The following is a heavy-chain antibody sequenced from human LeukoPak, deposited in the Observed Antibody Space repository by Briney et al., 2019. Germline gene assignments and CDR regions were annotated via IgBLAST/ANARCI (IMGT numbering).Heavy chain of an antibody. CDR2: IYTSGST. CDR3: ARSAMYYYDSSGYYYFDY. V-gene: IGHV4-4*07. D-gene: IGHD3-22*01. J-gene: IGHJ4*02. CDR1: GGSISSYY. Sequence: PSETLSLTCTVSGGSISSYYWSWIRQPAGKGLEWIGRIYTSGSTNYNPSLKSRVTISVDTSKNQFSLKLSSVTAADTAVYYCARSAMYYYDSSGYYYFDYWGQGTLVTVSS.